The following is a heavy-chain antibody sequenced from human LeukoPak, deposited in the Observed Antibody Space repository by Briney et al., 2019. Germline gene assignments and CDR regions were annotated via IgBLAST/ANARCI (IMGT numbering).Heavy chain of an antibody. CDR2: SWPDESNV. CDR3: ARDRTPHHNWDDAVGLRF. V-gene: IGHV3-33*08. D-gene: IGHD1-20*01. Sequence: PGGTLRLSCAASGFTFSSYGMHWVRQAPGKGLEWVAVSWPDESNVHYADSVKDRFTISRDTSKNTLYLQMSSLRVEDTAVYYCARDRTPHHNWDDAVGLRFWGQGTLVTVSS. J-gene: IGHJ1*01. CDR1: GFTFSSYG.